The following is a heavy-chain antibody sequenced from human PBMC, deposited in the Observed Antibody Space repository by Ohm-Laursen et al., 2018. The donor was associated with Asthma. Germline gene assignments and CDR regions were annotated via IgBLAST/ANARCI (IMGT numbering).Heavy chain of an antibody. CDR2: ISSSGSTI. CDR1: GFTFSDYY. CDR3: ARDIVGVPAAIVSGYYYGMDV. D-gene: IGHD2-2*02. J-gene: IGHJ6*02. V-gene: IGHV3-11*01. Sequence: SLRLSCAASGFTFSDYYMSWIRQAPGKGLEWVSYISSSGSTIYYADSVKGRFTISRDNAKNSLYLQMNSLRAEDTAVYYCARDIVGVPAAIVSGYYYGMDVWGQGTTVTVSS.